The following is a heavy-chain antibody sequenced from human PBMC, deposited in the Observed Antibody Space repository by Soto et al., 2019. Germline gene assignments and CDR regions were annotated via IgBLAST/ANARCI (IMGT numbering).Heavy chain of an antibody. V-gene: IGHV4-30-4*08. Sequence: QVQLQESGPGLVKPSQTVSLTCTVSGGSISSGNDYWSWIRQPPGKGLEWIGYIHYGGNTNYNPSLKSRLTMSLDMSKNQFSLKLSSVTAADTAVYYCARDQGYHYDSWGQGILVTVSS. CDR2: IHYGGNT. J-gene: IGHJ5*01. CDR1: GGSISSGNDY. CDR3: ARDQGYHYDS. D-gene: IGHD2-15*01.